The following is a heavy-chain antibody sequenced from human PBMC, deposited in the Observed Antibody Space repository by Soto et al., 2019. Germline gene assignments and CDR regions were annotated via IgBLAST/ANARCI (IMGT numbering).Heavy chain of an antibody. CDR3: ARGHGVIIGAMDV. Sequence: ASVKVSCKSSGYRFETYAMSWVRQAPGQGLEWMGWISSYNIDTYYAPRFQDRVTMTKDTSTGTAYMELRSLRSDDTAVYYCARGHGVIIGAMDVWGQGTMVTVSS. CDR1: GYRFETYA. D-gene: IGHD3-3*01. J-gene: IGHJ6*02. CDR2: ISSYNIDT. V-gene: IGHV1-18*01.